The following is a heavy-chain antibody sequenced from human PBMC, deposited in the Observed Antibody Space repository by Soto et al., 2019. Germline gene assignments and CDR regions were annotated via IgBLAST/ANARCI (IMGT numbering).Heavy chain of an antibody. CDR3: ARLASYHESSTYHPD. Sequence: GESLTLSCKGSGYRFTNYWIGWVRQMPGKGLEWMGIIYPGDSDTRYSPSFQGQVTISADKSISTASLQWSSLKASDTAMYYCARLASYHESSTYHPDWGQVTTVTVSS. CDR2: IYPGDSDT. V-gene: IGHV5-51*01. J-gene: IGHJ4*02. D-gene: IGHD3-22*01. CDR1: GYRFTNYW.